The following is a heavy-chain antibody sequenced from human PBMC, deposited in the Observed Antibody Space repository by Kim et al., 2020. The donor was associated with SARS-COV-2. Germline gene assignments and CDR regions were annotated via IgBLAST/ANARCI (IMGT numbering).Heavy chain of an antibody. CDR3: ARGLRFLEWPYIYAFDI. D-gene: IGHD3-3*01. J-gene: IGHJ3*02. V-gene: IGHV4-59*09. Sequence: LKSRVTISVDTSKNQFSLKLSSVTAADTAVYYCARGLRFLEWPYIYAFDIWGQGTMVTVSS.